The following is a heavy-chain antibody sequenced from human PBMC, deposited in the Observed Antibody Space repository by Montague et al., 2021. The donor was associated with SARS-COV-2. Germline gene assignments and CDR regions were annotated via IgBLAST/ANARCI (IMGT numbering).Heavy chain of an antibody. J-gene: IGHJ6*02. CDR1: GFTVTYNY. V-gene: IGHV3-53*01. CDR3: ARDYCSGGICYEGYGMDV. Sequence: SLRLSCAASGFTVTYNYMSWVHQAPGKGLEWVSVIYSGGNTYYADSVKGRFTISRDDSKNTLHLQMNSLRAEDTAVYYCARDYCSGGICYEGYGMDVWGQGTTVTVSS. D-gene: IGHD2-15*01. CDR2: IYSGGNT.